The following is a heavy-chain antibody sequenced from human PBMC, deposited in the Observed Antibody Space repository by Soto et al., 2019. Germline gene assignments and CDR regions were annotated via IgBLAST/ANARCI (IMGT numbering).Heavy chain of an antibody. Sequence: QVQLVQSGAEVKKPGASVKVSCKASGYTFTSYGISWVRQAPGQGLEWMGWISAYNGNTNYAQKLQGRVTMTTDTSTSTAYMELKSLRSDDTAVYYCARGSYDFWSGYGSYYYYYYGMDVWGQGTTVTVSS. V-gene: IGHV1-18*01. J-gene: IGHJ6*02. D-gene: IGHD3-3*01. CDR3: ARGSYDFWSGYGSYYYYYYGMDV. CDR1: GYTFTSYG. CDR2: ISAYNGNT.